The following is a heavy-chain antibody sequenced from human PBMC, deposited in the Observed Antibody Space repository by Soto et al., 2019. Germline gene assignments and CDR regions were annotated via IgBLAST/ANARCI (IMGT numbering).Heavy chain of an antibody. D-gene: IGHD2-8*02. J-gene: IGHJ4*02. CDR2: ISPDGSDV. CDR3: ACWGHIVPVAPSDFDR. Sequence: QVVESGGGLVPPGGSLRLSCAASGFPFTNYWMNWVRQPPGKGLMWFSRISPDGSDVGYADSVEGQFTVSRDNAKNTLYLQMHSLRPEDTAMYYCACWGHIVPVAPSDFDRWGQGTLVTVSS. CDR1: GFPFTNYW. V-gene: IGHV3-74*01.